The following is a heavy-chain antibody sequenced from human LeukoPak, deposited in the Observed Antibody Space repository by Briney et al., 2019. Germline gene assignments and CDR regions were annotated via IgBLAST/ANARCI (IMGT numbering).Heavy chain of an antibody. D-gene: IGHD6-13*01. CDR2: IDPSDSYT. V-gene: IGHV5-10-1*01. Sequence: GASLKISCKGSGYSFTSYWISWVRQMPGKGLEWTGRIDPSDSYTNYSPSFQGHVTISADKSISAAYLQWSSLKASDTAMYYCARHRYSSSWYSFDYWGQGTLVTVSS. J-gene: IGHJ4*02. CDR1: GYSFTSYW. CDR3: ARHRYSSSWYSFDY.